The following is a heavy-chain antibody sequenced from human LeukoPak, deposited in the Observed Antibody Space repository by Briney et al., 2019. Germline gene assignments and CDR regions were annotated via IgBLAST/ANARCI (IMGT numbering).Heavy chain of an antibody. D-gene: IGHD3-9*01. V-gene: IGHV1-69*13. CDR2: IIPIFGTA. J-gene: IGHJ3*02. Sequence: SVKVSCKASGYTFTGYYMHWVRQAPGQGLEWMGGIIPIFGTANDAQKFQGRVTITADESTSTAYMELSSLRSEDTAVYYCARERGDILTGFHAFDIWGQGTMVTVSS. CDR3: ARERGDILTGFHAFDI. CDR1: GYTFTGYY.